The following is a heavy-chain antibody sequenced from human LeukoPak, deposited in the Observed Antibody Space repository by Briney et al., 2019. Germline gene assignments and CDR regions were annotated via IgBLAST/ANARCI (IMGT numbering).Heavy chain of an antibody. CDR1: GGSISSGGYS. Sequence: SETLSLTCAVSGGSISSGGYSWSWIRQPPGKGLEWIGYTYHSGSTYYHPSLKSRVTISVDRSKNQFSLKLSSVTAADTAVYYCARAVQRWFWFDPWGQGTLVTVSS. J-gene: IGHJ5*02. V-gene: IGHV4-30-2*01. D-gene: IGHD3-10*01. CDR3: ARAVQRWFWFDP. CDR2: TYHSGST.